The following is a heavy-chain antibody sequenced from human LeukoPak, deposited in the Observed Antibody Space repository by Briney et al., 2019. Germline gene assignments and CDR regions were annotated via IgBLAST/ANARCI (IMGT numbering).Heavy chain of an antibody. CDR2: INSDGSST. J-gene: IGHJ4*02. CDR1: GFTFSSYW. D-gene: IGHD5-12*01. Sequence: GGSLRLSCAASGFTFSSYWMHWVRQAPGKGLVWVSRINSDGSSTSYADSVKGRFTISRDNSKNTLYLQMNSLRAEDTAVYYCASSGYDSYYFDYWGQGTLVTVSS. V-gene: IGHV3-74*01. CDR3: ASSGYDSYYFDY.